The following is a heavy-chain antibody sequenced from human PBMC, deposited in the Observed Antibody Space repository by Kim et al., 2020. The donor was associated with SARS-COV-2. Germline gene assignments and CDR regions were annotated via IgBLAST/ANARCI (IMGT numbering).Heavy chain of an antibody. CDR1: GFTFSSYA. J-gene: IGHJ6*02. CDR2: ISGSGGST. CDR3: AKDIVVVPAAIEFYYYYYGMDV. D-gene: IGHD2-2*01. V-gene: IGHV3-23*01. Sequence: GGSLRLSCAASGFTFSSYAISWVRQAPGKGLEWVSAISGSGGSTYYADSVKGRFTISRDNSKNTLYLQMNSLRAEDTAVYYCAKDIVVVPAAIEFYYYYYGMDVWGQGTTVTVSS.